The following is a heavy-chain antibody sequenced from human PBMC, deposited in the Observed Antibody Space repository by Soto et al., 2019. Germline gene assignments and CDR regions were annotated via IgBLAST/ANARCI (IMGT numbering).Heavy chain of an antibody. CDR3: ARENSMIDA. CDR1: GYTFTDYY. J-gene: IGHJ5*02. CDR2: INPKNGDT. Sequence: ASVKVSFKASGYTFTDYYLHWVRQAPGQGLEWMAWINPKNGDTYYVQKFQGRVTLTRDTSITTAYMELSSLKSDDTAVYYCARENSMIDAWGQGTLVTVSS. D-gene: IGHD3-22*01. V-gene: IGHV1-2*02.